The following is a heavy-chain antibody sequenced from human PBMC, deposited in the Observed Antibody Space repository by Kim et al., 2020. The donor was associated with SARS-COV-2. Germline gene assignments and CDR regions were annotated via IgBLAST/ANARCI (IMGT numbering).Heavy chain of an antibody. CDR3: ARGYSFFDY. CDR2: IYSGGST. V-gene: IGHV3-66*02. Sequence: GGSLRLSCVVSGITVSSNYMSWVRQAPGKGLEWVSVIYSGGSTYYADSVKGRFTISRDNSKNTLYFQMNSLRAEDTAVYYCARGYSFFDYWGQGTLVTVAS. D-gene: IGHD4-4*01. CDR1: GITVSSNY. J-gene: IGHJ4*02.